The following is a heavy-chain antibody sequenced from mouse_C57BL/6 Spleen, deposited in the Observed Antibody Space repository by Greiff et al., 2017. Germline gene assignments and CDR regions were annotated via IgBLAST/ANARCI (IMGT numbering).Heavy chain of an antibody. CDR1: GYTFTSYW. J-gene: IGHJ2*01. D-gene: IGHD4-1*01. V-gene: IGHV1-69*01. Sequence: QVQLQQPGAELVMPGASVKLSCKASGYTFTSYWMHWVKQRPGQGLEWIGEIDPSDSYTNYNQKFKGKSTLTVDKSSSTAYMQLSSLTSEDSAGYYCARGLTGTWDYWGQGTTLTVSS. CDR3: ARGLTGTWDY. CDR2: IDPSDSYT.